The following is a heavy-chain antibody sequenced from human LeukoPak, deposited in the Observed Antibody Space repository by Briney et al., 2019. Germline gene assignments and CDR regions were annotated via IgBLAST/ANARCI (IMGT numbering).Heavy chain of an antibody. Sequence: ASVKVFCKASGYTFTSYGISWVRQAPGQELEWMGWISAYNGNTNYAQKLQGRVTMTTDTSTSTAYMELRSLRSDDTAVYYCARDDNYGIFVNVDYWGQGTLVTVSS. V-gene: IGHV1-18*01. J-gene: IGHJ4*02. CDR3: ARDDNYGIFVNVDY. CDR2: ISAYNGNT. CDR1: GYTFTSYG. D-gene: IGHD4-11*01.